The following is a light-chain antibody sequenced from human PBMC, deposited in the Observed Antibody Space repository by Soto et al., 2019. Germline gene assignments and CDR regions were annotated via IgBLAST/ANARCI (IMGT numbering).Light chain of an antibody. J-gene: IGKJ4*01. CDR2: VAS. Sequence: DIQMTQTPSSLSASVGDRVTITCRASQSISSYLNWYHQKPGKAPKLLISVASTLQSGVPSRFSGSGSGTDFTLTISSLQPEDFVTYYCQQSYTTPLTFGGRTKVDI. CDR1: QSISSY. V-gene: IGKV1-39*01. CDR3: QQSYTTPLT.